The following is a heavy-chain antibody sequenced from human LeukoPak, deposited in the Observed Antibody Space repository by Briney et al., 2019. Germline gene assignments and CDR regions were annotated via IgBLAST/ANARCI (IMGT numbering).Heavy chain of an antibody. V-gene: IGHV4-59*01. D-gene: IGHD4-17*01. CDR3: ARGWYGDANWFDP. CDR1: GGSFSGYY. Sequence: SETLSLTCAVYGGSFSGYYWSWIRQPPGKGLEWIGYIYYSGSTNYNPSLKSRVTISVDTSKNQFSLKLSSVTAADTAVYYCARGWYGDANWFDPWGQGTLVTVSS. CDR2: IYYSGST. J-gene: IGHJ5*02.